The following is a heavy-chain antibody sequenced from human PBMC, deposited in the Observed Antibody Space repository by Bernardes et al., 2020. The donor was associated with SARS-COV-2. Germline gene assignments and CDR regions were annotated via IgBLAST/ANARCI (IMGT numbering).Heavy chain of an antibody. CDR3: AREGWKLLMALDNKNWFDL. Sequence: GGSLRLSCVASGFTFRSYGMHWVRQAPGKGLEWVALIWYDGSRTHYTDSVKGRFTISRDDSKNTVSLQMNRLRAEDTGIYYCAREGWKLLMALDNKNWFDLWGQGNQVTVSS. CDR1: GFTFRSYG. CDR2: IWYDGSRT. D-gene: IGHD1-26*01. J-gene: IGHJ5*02. V-gene: IGHV3-33*01.